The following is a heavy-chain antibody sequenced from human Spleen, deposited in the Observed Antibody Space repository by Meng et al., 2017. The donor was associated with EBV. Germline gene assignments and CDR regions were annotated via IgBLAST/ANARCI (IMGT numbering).Heavy chain of an antibody. CDR3: ARLEGDGTGSYFVT. CDR2: LYYNGGT. Sequence: QRQLQVLGPGLGGPSETPAVTCTGSRASSTSSSSSWGWVRQPPGKGLEWIGSLYYNGGTFYSLSLNRRVTISADTSRRQFSLKFNSVTPADTAVYFCARLEGDGTGSYFVTWGQGTLVTVSS. J-gene: IGHJ5*02. D-gene: IGHD3-10*01. V-gene: IGHV4-39*01. CDR1: RASSTSSSSS.